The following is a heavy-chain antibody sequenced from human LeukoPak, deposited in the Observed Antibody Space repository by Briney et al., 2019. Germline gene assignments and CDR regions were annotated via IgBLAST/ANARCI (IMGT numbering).Heavy chain of an antibody. CDR3: AKSQGYYYDSSDSSFDY. CDR2: ITWNSGSR. J-gene: IGHJ4*02. Sequence: GGSLRLSRAASGFTFDDYAMHWVRQAPGKGLEWVSGITWNSGSRGYADSVKGRFTISRDNAKNSLYLQMNSLRAEDTALYYCAKSQGYYYDSSDSSFDYWGQGTLVTVSS. CDR1: GFTFDDYA. V-gene: IGHV3-9*01. D-gene: IGHD3-22*01.